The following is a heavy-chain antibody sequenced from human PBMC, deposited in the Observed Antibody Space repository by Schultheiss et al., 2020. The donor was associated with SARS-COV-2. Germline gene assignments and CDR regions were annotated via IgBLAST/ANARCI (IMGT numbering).Heavy chain of an antibody. CDR1: GYTFTSYA. J-gene: IGHJ5*02. Sequence: GGSLRLSCKASGYTFTSYAMHWVRQAPGQRLEWMGGIIPIFGTANYAQKFQGRVTITADESTSTAYMELSSLRSEDTAVYYCARDRGSGVPQGWFDPWGQGTLVTVSS. CDR3: ARDRGSGVPQGWFDP. CDR2: IIPIFGTA. D-gene: IGHD1-26*01. V-gene: IGHV1-69*01.